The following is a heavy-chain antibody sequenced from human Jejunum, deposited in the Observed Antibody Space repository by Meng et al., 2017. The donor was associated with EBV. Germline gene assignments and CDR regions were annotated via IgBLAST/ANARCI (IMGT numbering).Heavy chain of an antibody. CDR1: GFTFSSHT. J-gene: IGHJ5*02. V-gene: IGHV3-23*04. Sequence: GELVEFGGGLVQPGGSLRLSWAASGFTFSSHTMSWVRQAPGKGLEWVSAITGSGGSTYYTDSVKGRFTISRDNSKNTLYLQMNSLRAEDTAVYYCAKLTRAWGQGTLVTVSS. CDR3: AKLTRA. CDR2: ITGSGGST.